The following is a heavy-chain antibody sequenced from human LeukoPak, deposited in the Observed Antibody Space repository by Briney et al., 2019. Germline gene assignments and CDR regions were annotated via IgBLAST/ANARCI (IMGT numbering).Heavy chain of an antibody. D-gene: IGHD2-15*01. V-gene: IGHV3-23*01. J-gene: IGHJ4*02. CDR1: GFTISSYG. CDR2: IFPSGGEI. CDR3: ATFRQVLLPFES. Sequence: GGSLRLSCAASGFTISSYGMNWVRQAPGKGLEWVSSIFPSGGEIHYADSVRGRFTISRDNSKSTLSLQMNSLRAEDTAIYYCATFRQVLLPFESWGQGTLVTVSS.